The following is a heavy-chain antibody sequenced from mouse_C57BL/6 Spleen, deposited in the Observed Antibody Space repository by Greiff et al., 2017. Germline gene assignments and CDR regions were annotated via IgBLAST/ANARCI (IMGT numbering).Heavy chain of an antibody. D-gene: IGHD1-1*01. CDR3: ASGVTTVVASDFDY. CDR2: IDPSDSYT. V-gene: IGHV1-69*01. CDR1: GYTFTSYW. Sequence: VQLQQPGAELVMPGASVKMSCKASGYTFTSYWMHWVKQRPGQGLEWIGEIDPSDSYTNYNQKFKGKSTLTAAKSSSTAYMHLSSLTSADSAFYDCASGVTTVVASDFDYWGQGTTLTVSS. J-gene: IGHJ2*01.